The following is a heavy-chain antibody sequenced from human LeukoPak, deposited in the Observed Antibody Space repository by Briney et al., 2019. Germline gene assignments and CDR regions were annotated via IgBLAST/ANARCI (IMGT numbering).Heavy chain of an antibody. V-gene: IGHV1-2*02. CDR1: GYTFTGYY. CDR2: INPSSGGT. CDR3: ARRPYSSSGYFDY. J-gene: IGHJ4*02. D-gene: IGHD6-6*01. Sequence: ASVKVYCKASGYTFTGYYMHWVRQAPGQGLEWMGWINPSSGGTNYAQKFQGRVTMTRDTSISTAYMELSRLRSDDTAVYYCARRPYSSSGYFDYWGQGTLVTASS.